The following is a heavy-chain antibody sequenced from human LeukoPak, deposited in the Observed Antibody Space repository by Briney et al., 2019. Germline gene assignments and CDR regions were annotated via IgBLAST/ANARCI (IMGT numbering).Heavy chain of an antibody. V-gene: IGHV4-4*07. CDR1: GGSISSYY. CDR2: IYTSGST. Sequence: TSETLSLTCTVSGGSISSYYWSWIRQPAGKGLEWIGRIYTSGSTNYNPSLKSRVTMSVDTSKNQFSLKLSSVTAADTAVYYCASGEMATKNFDYWGQGTLVTVSS. J-gene: IGHJ4*02. CDR3: ASGEMATKNFDY. D-gene: IGHD5-24*01.